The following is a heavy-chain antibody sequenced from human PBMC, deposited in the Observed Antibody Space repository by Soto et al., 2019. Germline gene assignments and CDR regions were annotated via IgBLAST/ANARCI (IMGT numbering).Heavy chain of an antibody. D-gene: IGHD4-17*01. J-gene: IGHJ4*02. Sequence: QVQLQESGPGLVKPSQTLSLTCTVSGGSISSGGYYWSWIRQHPGKGLEWFGYIFYSGSTYYNPFLQSRVAISVDTSTHVFSLKLSPVTAADTAVYYCARSLEATLTAFDCWGQGTLVTVSS. V-gene: IGHV4-31*03. CDR2: IFYSGST. CDR3: ARSLEATLTAFDC. CDR1: GGSISSGGYY.